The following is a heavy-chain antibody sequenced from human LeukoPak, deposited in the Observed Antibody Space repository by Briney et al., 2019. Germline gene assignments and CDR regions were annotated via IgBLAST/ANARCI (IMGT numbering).Heavy chain of an antibody. CDR1: GGSFSGYY. V-gene: IGHV4-34*01. Sequence: PSETLSLTCAVYGGSFSGYYWSWIRQPPGKGLEWIGEINHSGSTNYNPSLKGRVTISVDTSKNQFSLKLSSVTAADTAVYYCARGYGGKRRKWFDPWGQGTLVTVSS. CDR3: ARGYGGKRRKWFDP. D-gene: IGHD4-23*01. CDR2: INHSGST. J-gene: IGHJ5*02.